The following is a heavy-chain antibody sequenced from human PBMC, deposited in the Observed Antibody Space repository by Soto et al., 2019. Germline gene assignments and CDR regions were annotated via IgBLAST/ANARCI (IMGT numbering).Heavy chain of an antibody. Sequence: GGSLRLSCAASGFTFSSYWMSWVRQAPGKGLEWVANIKQDGSEKYYVDSVKGRFTISRDNAKNSLYLQMNSLRAVDTAVYYCASDRPQIVGATTGYYGMDVWGQGTTVTVSS. CDR2: IKQDGSEK. CDR1: GFTFSSYW. V-gene: IGHV3-7*01. D-gene: IGHD1-26*01. CDR3: ASDRPQIVGATTGYYGMDV. J-gene: IGHJ6*02.